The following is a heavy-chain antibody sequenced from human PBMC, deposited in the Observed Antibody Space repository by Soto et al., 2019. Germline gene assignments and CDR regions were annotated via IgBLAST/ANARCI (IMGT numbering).Heavy chain of an antibody. CDR1: GYTFTGYG. CDR2: ISAYNGNT. CDR3: ARVWDILTGIPSDY. V-gene: IGHV1-18*01. J-gene: IGHJ4*02. Sequence: GPSVKVSCKASGYTFTGYGTSWVRQAPGQGLEWMGWISAYNGNTNYAQKLQGRVTMTTDTSTSTAYMELRSLRSDDTAVYYCARVWDILTGIPSDYWGQGTLVTSPQ. D-gene: IGHD3-9*01.